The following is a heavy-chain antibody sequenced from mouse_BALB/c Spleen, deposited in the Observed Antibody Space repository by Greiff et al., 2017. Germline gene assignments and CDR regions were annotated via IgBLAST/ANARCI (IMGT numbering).Heavy chain of an antibody. J-gene: IGHJ1*01. CDR1: GFTFSSYT. Sequence: DVQLVESGGGLVKPGGSLKLSCAASGFTFSSYTMSWVRQTPEKRLEWVATISSGGGNTYYPDSVKGRFTISRDNAKNNLYLQMSSLRSEDTALYYCARMTSWYFDVWGAGTTVTVSS. CDR2: ISSGGGNT. V-gene: IGHV5-9*03. CDR3: ARMTSWYFDV.